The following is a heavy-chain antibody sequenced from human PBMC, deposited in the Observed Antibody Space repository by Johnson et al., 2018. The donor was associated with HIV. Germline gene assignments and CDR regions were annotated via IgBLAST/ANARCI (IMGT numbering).Heavy chain of an antibody. CDR1: GFTFSSYA. V-gene: IGHV3-23*04. D-gene: IGHD2-8*02. Sequence: VQLVESGGNLIQPGGSLRLSCAASGFTFSSYAMCWVRQAPGKGLEWVSGISGSGGRRYYADSAKGRFTISRDNSENTLYLQMNSLRAEDTAVYYCVRDTEREAFDIWGQGTMVTVSS. J-gene: IGHJ3*02. CDR3: VRDTEREAFDI. CDR2: ISGSGGRR.